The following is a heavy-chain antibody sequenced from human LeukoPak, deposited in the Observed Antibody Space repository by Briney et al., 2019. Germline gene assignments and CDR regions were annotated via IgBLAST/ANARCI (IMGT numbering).Heavy chain of an antibody. CDR3: ARDQGSGSYSVDY. Sequence: PGRSLRLSCAASGFTFSSYGMHWVRQAPGKGLEWVAVIWYDGSNKYYADPVKGRFTISRDNSKNTLYLQMNSLRAEDTAVYYCARDQGSGSYSVDYWGQGTLVTVSS. CDR2: IWYDGSNK. D-gene: IGHD3-10*01. J-gene: IGHJ4*02. CDR1: GFTFSSYG. V-gene: IGHV3-33*01.